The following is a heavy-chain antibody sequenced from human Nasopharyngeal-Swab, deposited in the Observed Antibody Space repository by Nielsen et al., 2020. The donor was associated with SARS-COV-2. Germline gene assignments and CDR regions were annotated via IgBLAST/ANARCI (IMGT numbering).Heavy chain of an antibody. Sequence: GESLKISCKGSGYIFTSYLIAWVRQMPGKGLEWMWIIYPRDSDTRYSPSFQGQVTISADKSISTAYLQWSSLKASDTAMYYCVRPEGVATSFKYYFQYGMDVWGQGPMVTVPS. CDR3: VRPEGVATSFKYYFQYGMDV. CDR2: IYPRDSDT. V-gene: IGHV5-51*01. D-gene: IGHD5-12*01. J-gene: IGHJ6*02. CDR1: GYIFTSYL.